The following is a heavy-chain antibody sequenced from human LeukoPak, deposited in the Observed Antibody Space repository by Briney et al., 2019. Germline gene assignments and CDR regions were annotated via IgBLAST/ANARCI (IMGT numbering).Heavy chain of an antibody. V-gene: IGHV1-69*13. CDR2: IIPIFGTA. D-gene: IGHD3-10*01. Sequence: GASVKVSCKASGGTFSSYAISWVRQAPGQGLEWMGGIIPIFGTANYAQKFQGRVTITADESTSTAYMELSSLRSEDTALYYCARALDYYGSGGYFDYWGQGTLVTVSS. CDR1: GGTFSSYA. CDR3: ARALDYYGSGGYFDY. J-gene: IGHJ4*02.